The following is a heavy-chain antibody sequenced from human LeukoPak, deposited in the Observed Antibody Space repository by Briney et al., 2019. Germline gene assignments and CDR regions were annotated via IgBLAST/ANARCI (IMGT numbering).Heavy chain of an antibody. V-gene: IGHV3-48*01. D-gene: IGHD3-10*01. CDR3: ARDTSISAMVRGVIISVAEKVFDY. CDR2: ISSSSSTI. CDR1: GFTFSSYA. J-gene: IGHJ4*02. Sequence: GGSLRLSCAASGFTFSSYAMNWVRQAPGKGLEWVSYISSSSSTIYYADSVKGRFTISRDNAKNSLYLQMNSLRAEDTAVYYCARDTSISAMVRGVIISVAEKVFDYWGQGTLVTVSS.